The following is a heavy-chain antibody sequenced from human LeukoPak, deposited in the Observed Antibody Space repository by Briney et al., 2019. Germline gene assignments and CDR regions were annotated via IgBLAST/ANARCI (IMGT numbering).Heavy chain of an antibody. CDR2: IIPIFGTA. Sequence: SSVKVSCKASGGTFSSYAISWVRQAPGQGLEWMGRIIPIFGTANYAQKFQGRVTITTDESTSTAYMELSSLRSEDTAVYYCARELRFLEAFDYWGRGTLVTVSS. CDR1: GGTFSSYA. CDR3: ARELRFLEAFDY. J-gene: IGHJ4*02. V-gene: IGHV1-69*05. D-gene: IGHD3-3*01.